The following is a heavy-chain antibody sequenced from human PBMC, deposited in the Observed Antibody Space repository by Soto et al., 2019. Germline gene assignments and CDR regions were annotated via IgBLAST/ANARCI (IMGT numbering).Heavy chain of an antibody. Sequence: PGGSLRLSCAASGFTFSSYDMHWVRQATGKGLEWVSAIGTAGDTYYPGSVKGRFTISRENAKNSLYLQMNSLRAEDTAVYYCARARSSGWYTKRKNYGVEVWGQGTTVTVSS. CDR3: ARARSSGWYTKRKNYGVEV. V-gene: IGHV3-13*01. CDR1: GFTFSSYD. J-gene: IGHJ6*02. CDR2: IGTAGDT. D-gene: IGHD6-19*01.